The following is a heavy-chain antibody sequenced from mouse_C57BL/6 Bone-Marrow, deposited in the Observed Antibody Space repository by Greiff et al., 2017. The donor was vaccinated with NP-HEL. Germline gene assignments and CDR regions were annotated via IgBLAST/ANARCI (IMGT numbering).Heavy chain of an antibody. V-gene: IGHV14-4*01. CDR1: GFNIKDDY. CDR2: IDPENGDT. J-gene: IGHJ2*01. D-gene: IGHD1-1*01. Sequence: VQLQQSGAELVRPGASVKLSCTASGFNIKDDYMHWVKQRPEQGLEWIGWIDPENGDTEYASKFQGKATITADTSSNTAYLQLSSLTSEDTAVYYCTWYYGSSPDYWGQGTTLTVSS. CDR3: TWYYGSSPDY.